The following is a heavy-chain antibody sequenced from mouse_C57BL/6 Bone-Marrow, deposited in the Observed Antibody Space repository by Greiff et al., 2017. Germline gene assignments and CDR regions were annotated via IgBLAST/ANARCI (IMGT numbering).Heavy chain of an antibody. CDR2: IDPSDSYT. Sequence: VQLQQSGAELVRPGTSVKLSCKASGYTFTSYWMHWVKQRPGQGLEWIGVIDPSDSYTNYNQKFKGKATLTVDTSSSTAYMQLSSLTSEDSAVYYCERRRTRFFDYWGQGTTLTVSS. D-gene: IGHD3-3*01. CDR1: GYTFTSYW. CDR3: ERRRTRFFDY. V-gene: IGHV1-59*01. J-gene: IGHJ2*01.